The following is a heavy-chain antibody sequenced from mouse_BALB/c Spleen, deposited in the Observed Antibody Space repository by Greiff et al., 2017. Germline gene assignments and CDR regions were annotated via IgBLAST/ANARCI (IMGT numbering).Heavy chain of an antibody. CDR1: GYSITSDYT. Sequence: EVQLQQSGPDLVKPSQSLSLTCSVTGYSITSDYTWHWIRQFLGNKLEWMGYIHFSGGTNYNPSLKSRLSITRDTSKNQFFLQLISVTTEDTATYYSARVGSHPDYWGQGTTLTVSS. CDR3: ARVGSHPDY. V-gene: IGHV3-1*02. J-gene: IGHJ2*01. CDR2: IHFSGGT.